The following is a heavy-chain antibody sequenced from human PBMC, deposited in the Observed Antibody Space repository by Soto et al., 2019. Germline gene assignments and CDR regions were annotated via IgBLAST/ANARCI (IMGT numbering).Heavy chain of an antibody. Sequence: QVQLVQSGPEVGKPGASVKVSCKASGYTFTGYYLHWVRQAPGQGLEWMGYINPDSGRTRYAQKFQGTVTMTRDTVNTTAYLELSSLKYDDSAIFYCALSFSQTNIDVWGQGTTVIVSS. CDR1: GYTFTGYY. CDR2: INPDSGRT. J-gene: IGHJ6*01. CDR3: ALSFSQTNIDV. V-gene: IGHV1-2*02.